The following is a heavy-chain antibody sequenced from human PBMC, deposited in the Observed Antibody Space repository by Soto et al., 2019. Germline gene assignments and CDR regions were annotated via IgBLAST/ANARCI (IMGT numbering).Heavy chain of an antibody. CDR1: TGSISGYF. V-gene: IGHV4-59*01. CDR3: ARGWSSSWPY. J-gene: IGHJ4*02. CDR2: IYDSGST. D-gene: IGHD6-13*01. Sequence: SETLSLTCIASTGSISGYFWSWIRQPPGKGLEWIAFIYDSGSTNYNPSLKSRVSTSVDTSKNQFSLKLSSVTAADTAVYYCARGWSSSWPYWGQGTPVTVSS.